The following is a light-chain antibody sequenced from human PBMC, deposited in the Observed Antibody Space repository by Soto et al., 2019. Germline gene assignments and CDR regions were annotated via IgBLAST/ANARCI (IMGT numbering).Light chain of an antibody. CDR3: QRYNNWPPWT. Sequence: DIQMTQSPSAMSASVGDRVTITCRVSQGVRTYLAWFQQKPGQVPKRLIYGAFSLQRGVPSRFSGSGSGTEFTLTISSLQSEDFAVYYCQRYNNWPPWTFGQGTKVDIK. CDR1: QGVRTY. CDR2: GAF. V-gene: IGKV1-17*03. J-gene: IGKJ1*01.